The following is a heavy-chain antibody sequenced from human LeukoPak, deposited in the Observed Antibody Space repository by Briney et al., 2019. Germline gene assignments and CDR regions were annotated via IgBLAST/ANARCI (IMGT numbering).Heavy chain of an antibody. V-gene: IGHV2-5*01. CDR2: IYWNDDK. CDR3: AHGIEDIVATIPFDY. J-gene: IGHJ4*02. CDR1: GFSLSTSGVG. D-gene: IGHD5-12*01. Sequence: PGPTLVKPTQTLTLTCTFSGFSLSTSGVGVGWIRQPPGKALEWLALIYWNDDKRHSPSLKGRLTITKDTSKNQVVLTMTNMDPVDTATYYCAHGIEDIVATIPFDYWGQGTLVTVSS.